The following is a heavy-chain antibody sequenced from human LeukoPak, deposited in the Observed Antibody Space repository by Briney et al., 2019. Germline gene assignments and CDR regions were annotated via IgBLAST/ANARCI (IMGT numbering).Heavy chain of an antibody. CDR3: ARMTTVTMGFYSFDY. CDR2: IYYSGST. J-gene: IGHJ4*02. CDR1: GGSINSGTYY. D-gene: IGHD4-17*01. V-gene: IGHV4-39*07. Sequence: SQTLSLTCTVSGGSINSGTYYWGWIRQPPGKGLEWIGSIYYSGSTYYNPSLKSRVTISVDTSKNQFSLKLSSVTAADTAVYYCARMTTVTMGFYSFDYWGQGTLVTVSS.